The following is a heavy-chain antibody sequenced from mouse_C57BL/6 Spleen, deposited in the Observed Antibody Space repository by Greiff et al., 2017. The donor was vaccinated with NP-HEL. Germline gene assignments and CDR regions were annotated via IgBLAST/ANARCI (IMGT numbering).Heavy chain of an antibody. Sequence: QVQLKQPGAELVKPGASVKMSCKASGYTFTSYWITWVKQRPGQGLEWIGDIYPGSGSTNYNEKFKSKATLTVDTSSSTAYMQLSSLTSEDSAVYYCAREGILSGRFDVWGTGTTVTVSS. CDR1: GYTFTSYW. CDR3: AREGILSGRFDV. CDR2: IYPGSGST. D-gene: IGHD6-2*01. V-gene: IGHV1-55*01. J-gene: IGHJ1*03.